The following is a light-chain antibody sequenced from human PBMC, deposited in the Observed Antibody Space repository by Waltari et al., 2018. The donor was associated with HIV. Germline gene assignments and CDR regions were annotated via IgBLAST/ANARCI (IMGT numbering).Light chain of an antibody. Sequence: QSVLTQPPSASGTPGQRVTISCSGSSSNIGSNYVYWYQQLPGTAPNLLIYRNNQRPSGVPDLFSGSKSGTSASLAISGLRSEDEADYYCAAWDNSLSAPVFGGGTKLTVL. J-gene: IGLJ3*02. CDR1: SSNIGSNY. CDR3: AAWDNSLSAPV. CDR2: RNN. V-gene: IGLV1-47*01.